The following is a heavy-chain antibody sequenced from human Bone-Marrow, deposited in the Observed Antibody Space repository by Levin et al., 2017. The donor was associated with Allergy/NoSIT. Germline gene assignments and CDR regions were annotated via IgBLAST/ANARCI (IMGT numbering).Heavy chain of an antibody. CDR2: IHYGGTT. D-gene: IGHD5-18*01. V-gene: IGHV4-31*03. J-gene: IGHJ4*02. CDR1: GDSISSGSFY. Sequence: TASETLSPTCSASGDSISSGSFYWSWIRQHPGKGLEWIGYIHYGGTTHSNPALRSRLTLSLDTSENRLSLTLKYVTAADTAVYYCATNILYSSLWNYWGQGTLVTVSS. CDR3: ATNILYSSLWNY.